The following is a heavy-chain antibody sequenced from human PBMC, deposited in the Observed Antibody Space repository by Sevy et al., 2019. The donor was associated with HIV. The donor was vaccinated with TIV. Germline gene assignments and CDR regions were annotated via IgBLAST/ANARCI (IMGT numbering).Heavy chain of an antibody. V-gene: IGHV3-7*03. D-gene: IGHD2-15*01. Sequence: GESLKISCAASGFTFSSYWMSWVRQAPGKGLEWVANIKQDGSEKYYVDSVKGRLTISRDNAKNSLYLQMNSLRVEETAVYYCVRDSLEVVGAPQLAYYYYMDVWGKGTTVTVSS. CDR2: IKQDGSEK. CDR3: VRDSLEVVGAPQLAYYYYMDV. J-gene: IGHJ6*03. CDR1: GFTFSSYW.